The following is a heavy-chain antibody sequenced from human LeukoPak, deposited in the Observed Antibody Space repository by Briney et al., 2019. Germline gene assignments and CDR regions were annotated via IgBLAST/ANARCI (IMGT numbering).Heavy chain of an antibody. J-gene: IGHJ4*02. CDR3: ALSGYDLGY. V-gene: IGHV3-48*03. CDR2: ISSSGSTI. D-gene: IGHD5-12*01. CDR1: GFTFSSYE. Sequence: GGSLRLSCAASGFTFSSYEMNWVRQAPGKGLEGVSYISSSGSTIYYADSVKGRFTISRDNAKNSLYLQMNSLRAEDTAVYYCALSGYDLGYWGQGTLVTVSS.